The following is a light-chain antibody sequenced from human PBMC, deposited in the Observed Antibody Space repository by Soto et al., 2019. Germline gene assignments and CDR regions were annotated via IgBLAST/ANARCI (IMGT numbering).Light chain of an antibody. Sequence: QLVLTQPPSASGSPGQSVTISCTGTSSDVGGYNYVSWYQQHPGKAPQLIIYDVTKRPSGVPDRFSGSKSGNTASLTVSGLQAEDEADYFCNSYGGSNNYVVFGGGTKLTVL. CDR1: SSDVGGYNY. J-gene: IGLJ2*01. V-gene: IGLV2-8*01. CDR2: DVT. CDR3: NSYGGSNNYVV.